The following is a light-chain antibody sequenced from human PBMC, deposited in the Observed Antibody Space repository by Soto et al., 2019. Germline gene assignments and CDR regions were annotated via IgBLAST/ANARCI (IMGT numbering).Light chain of an antibody. V-gene: IGLV2-14*01. CDR2: DVS. Sequence: QSVLTQPASVSGSPGQSITISCTGTSSDVGVYNYVFWYQQHPGKAPQLMIYDVSNRPSGVSNRFSGSKSGNTASLTISGLQAADEADYYCSSYTSSSTLLEFGGGTKLTVL. CDR1: SSDVGVYNY. CDR3: SSYTSSSTLLE. J-gene: IGLJ3*02.